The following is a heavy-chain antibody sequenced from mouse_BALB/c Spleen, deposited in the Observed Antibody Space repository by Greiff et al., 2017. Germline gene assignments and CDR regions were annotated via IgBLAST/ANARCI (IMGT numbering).Heavy chain of an antibody. CDR2: IWSAGST. CDR3: ATHELGRSYYFDY. Sequence: VQLVESGPGLVAPSQCLSFSCTASGFSLTGYGVNWVRQPPGQGLEWMGMIWSAGSTDYNSALKSRLSISKDNSKSQVYLKMNSLQTDDTARYYGATHELGRSYYFDYWGQGTTLTVSS. D-gene: IGHD4-1*01. CDR1: GFSLTGYG. J-gene: IGHJ2*01. V-gene: IGHV2-6-7*01.